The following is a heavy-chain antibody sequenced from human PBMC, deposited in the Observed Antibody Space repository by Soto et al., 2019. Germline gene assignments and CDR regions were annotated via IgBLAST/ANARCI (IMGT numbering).Heavy chain of an antibody. CDR2: IGTAGDT. Sequence: EVQLVESGGGLVQPGGSLRLSCAASGFTFSSYDMHWVRQATGKGLEWVSAIGTAGDTYYPGSVKGRFTISRENAKNSLYLQMNSLRAEDTAVYYCARDRGDHDYGDLGAFDIWGQGTMVTVSS. V-gene: IGHV3-13*01. CDR3: ARDRGDHDYGDLGAFDI. D-gene: IGHD4-17*01. CDR1: GFTFSSYD. J-gene: IGHJ3*02.